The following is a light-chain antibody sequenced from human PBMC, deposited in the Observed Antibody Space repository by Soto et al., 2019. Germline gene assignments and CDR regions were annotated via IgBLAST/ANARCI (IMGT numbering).Light chain of an antibody. CDR1: SSDVGDYNY. J-gene: IGLJ2*01. CDR3: TSYSSGSSLVI. V-gene: IGLV2-14*01. CDR2: EVT. Sequence: QSALTQPASASGSPGQSITISCTGTSSDVGDYNYVSWYRQHPGNGPKLIIYEVTNRPSGISNRFSGSKSGNTASLTISGLKADDESDYYCTSYSSGSSLVIFGGGTKLTVL.